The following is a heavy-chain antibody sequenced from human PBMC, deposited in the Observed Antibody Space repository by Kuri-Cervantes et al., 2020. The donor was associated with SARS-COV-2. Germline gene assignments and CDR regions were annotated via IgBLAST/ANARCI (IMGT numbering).Heavy chain of an antibody. Sequence: SETLSLTCTVSGGSISSGSYYWSWIRQPPGKGLEWIGYIYYSGSTNYNPSLKSRVTISVDTSKNQFSLKLSSVTAADTAVYYCARDSCTNGVCYRYFDYWGQGTLVTVSS. V-gene: IGHV4-61*01. D-gene: IGHD2-8*01. CDR3: ARDSCTNGVCYRYFDY. J-gene: IGHJ4*02. CDR2: IYYSGST. CDR1: GGSISSGSYY.